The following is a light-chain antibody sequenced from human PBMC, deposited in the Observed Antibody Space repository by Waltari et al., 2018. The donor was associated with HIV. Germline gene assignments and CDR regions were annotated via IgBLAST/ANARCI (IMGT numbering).Light chain of an antibody. V-gene: IGLV2-14*01. CDR1: NSDIAYYNY. CDR3: SSLVNGDNLSVL. CDR2: EVS. J-gene: IGLJ3*02. Sequence: QFALTQPASVSGSPGQSITISCTGTNSDIAYYNYVSWYQQHPGKAPKLIIYEVSNRPSGVVNRCSGSKSGNKASLTISGVQAEDEADYFFSSLVNGDNLSVLFGGGTKLTVL.